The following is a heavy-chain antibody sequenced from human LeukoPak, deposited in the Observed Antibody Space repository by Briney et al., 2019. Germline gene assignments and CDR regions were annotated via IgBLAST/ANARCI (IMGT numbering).Heavy chain of an antibody. J-gene: IGHJ4*02. Sequence: ETLSLTCTVSGGSISTYYWSWSRQSPGKGLEWSGHIYSSGSTNYNPSLKSRVTISVDTSKNQFSLKLGSVTAADTAVYYCARGSHGYGEPYYFDTWGQGTLVTVSS. D-gene: IGHD4-17*01. CDR3: ARGSHGYGEPYYFDT. CDR2: IYSSGST. CDR1: GGSISTYY. V-gene: IGHV4-59*01.